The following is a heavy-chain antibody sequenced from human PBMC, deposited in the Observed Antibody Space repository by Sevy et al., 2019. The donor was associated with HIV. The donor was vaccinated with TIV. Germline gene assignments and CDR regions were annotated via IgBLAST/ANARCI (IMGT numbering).Heavy chain of an antibody. CDR3: AREGGRDRVVYYYGMDV. CDR2: IKQDGSEK. V-gene: IGHV3-7*01. Sequence: GGSLRLSCAASGFTFSSYWMSWVRQAPGKGLEWVANIKQDGSEKYYVDSVKGRFTISRDNAKNSLYLQMNSLRAEDTAVYYCAREGGRDRVVYYYGMDVWGQGTMVTVSS. CDR1: GFTFSSYW. J-gene: IGHJ6*02. D-gene: IGHD3-22*01.